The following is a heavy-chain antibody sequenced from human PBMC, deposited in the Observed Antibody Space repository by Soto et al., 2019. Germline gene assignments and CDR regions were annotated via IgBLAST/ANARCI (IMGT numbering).Heavy chain of an antibody. J-gene: IGHJ1*01. CDR1: GGSISSSSYY. V-gene: IGHV4-39*07. Sequence: ETLSLTCTVSGGSISSSSYYWGWIRQPPGKGLEWIGSIYYSGSTYYNPSLKSRVTISVDTSKNQFSLKLSSVTAADTAVYYCARSSYCGGDCYSAPRYFQHWGQGTLVTVSS. CDR3: ARSSYCGGDCYSAPRYFQH. D-gene: IGHD2-21*02. CDR2: IYYSGST.